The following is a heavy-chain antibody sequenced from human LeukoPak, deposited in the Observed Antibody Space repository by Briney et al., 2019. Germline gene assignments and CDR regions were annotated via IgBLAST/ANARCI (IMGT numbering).Heavy chain of an antibody. V-gene: IGHV1-69*04. Sequence: SVKVSCKASGGTFSSYAISWVRQAPEQGLEWMGRIIPILGIANYAQKFQGRVTITADKPTSTAYMELSSLRSEDTAVYYCARRIAVAGNDYWGQGTLVTVSS. CDR3: ARRIAVAGNDY. J-gene: IGHJ4*02. CDR1: GGTFSSYA. D-gene: IGHD6-19*01. CDR2: IIPILGIA.